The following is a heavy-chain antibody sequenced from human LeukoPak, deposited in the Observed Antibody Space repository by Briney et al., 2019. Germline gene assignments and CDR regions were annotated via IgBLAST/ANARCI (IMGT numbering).Heavy chain of an antibody. D-gene: IGHD3-10*01. V-gene: IGHV1-24*01. CDR2: FDPESGET. CDR3: ASLLCYGDLIDHFGMDV. CDR1: GHSLTELS. J-gene: IGHJ6*04. Sequence: ASVKVSCKVSGHSLTELSMHWVRQAPGKGLEWMGGFDPESGETVYAQKFQARFTMTEGAPTDTVYMELSGLTLEDTAVYYCASLLCYGDLIDHFGMDVWGEGTTVIVSS.